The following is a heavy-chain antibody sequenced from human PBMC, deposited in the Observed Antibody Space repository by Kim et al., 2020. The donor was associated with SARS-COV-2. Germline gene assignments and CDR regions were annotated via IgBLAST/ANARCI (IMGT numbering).Heavy chain of an antibody. CDR2: TSAHNGYT. V-gene: IGHV1-18*04. CDR3: ARDPQDGSGNNMYGLDV. CDR1: GYTFNNYG. Sequence: ASVKVSCKTSGYTFNNYGISWVRQAPGQGLECVGWTSAHNGYTNYAQRFKDRVTISTDTSTGTSYMELRDLRSDDTAVYYCARDPQDGSGNNMYGLDVWGQGTTVAVSS. J-gene: IGHJ6*02. D-gene: IGHD3-10*01.